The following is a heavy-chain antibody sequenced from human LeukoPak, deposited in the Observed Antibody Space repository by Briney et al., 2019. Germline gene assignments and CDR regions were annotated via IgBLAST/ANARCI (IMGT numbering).Heavy chain of an antibody. V-gene: IGHV1-2*02. CDR1: GYTFTGYY. CDR2: INPNSGGT. CDR3: ARAGLRTRSYYFDY. J-gene: IGHJ4*02. D-gene: IGHD4-17*01. Sequence: ASVKVSCKASGYTFTGYYMHWVRQAPGQGLEWMGWINPNSGGTNYAQKFQGRVTMTRDTSISTAYMELSRLRSDDTAVYYCARAGLRTRSYYFDYWGQGTLVTVSS.